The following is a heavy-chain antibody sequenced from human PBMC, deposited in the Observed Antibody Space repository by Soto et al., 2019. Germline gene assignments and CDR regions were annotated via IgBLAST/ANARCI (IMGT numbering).Heavy chain of an antibody. V-gene: IGHV3-74*01. CDR2: IKGDGTNT. J-gene: IGHJ4*02. D-gene: IGHD3-10*01. CDR1: GFTFSSYW. Sequence: PGGSLRLSCAASGFTFSSYWMHWVRQVPGKGLVWVSRIKGDGTNTGYADSVKGRFTISRDNVKNTLYLQMNSLRAEDTAVYYCARGLSGDYGFDYWGQGTLVTVSS. CDR3: ARGLSGDYGFDY.